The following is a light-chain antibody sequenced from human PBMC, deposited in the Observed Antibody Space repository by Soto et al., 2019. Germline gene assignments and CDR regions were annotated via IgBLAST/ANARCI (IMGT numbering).Light chain of an antibody. Sequence: ELVMTQSPATLSVSPGERATLSCRASQSVSTNLAWYQQKPGQAPRLLIYGASTRATVVPARFSGSGSGTEFTLTISSLQSEDFAVYFCHQYNNWPVTFGGGTKVEVK. CDR3: HQYNNWPVT. CDR1: QSVSTN. J-gene: IGKJ4*01. CDR2: GAS. V-gene: IGKV3-15*01.